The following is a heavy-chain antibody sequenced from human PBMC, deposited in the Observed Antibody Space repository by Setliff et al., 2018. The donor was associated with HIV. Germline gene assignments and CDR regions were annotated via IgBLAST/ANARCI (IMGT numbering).Heavy chain of an antibody. CDR1: GGSMSTFY. V-gene: IGHV4-4*07. CDR3: ARVFPPIRGAPFGTPPGAFDI. J-gene: IGHJ3*02. CDR2: IYTSGST. D-gene: IGHD2-15*01. Sequence: KTSETLSLTCSVSGGSMSTFYWSWIRQPAGKGLEWIGRIYTSGSTIYNPSLRSRFTMSVDTSKNQFSLELNSVTAADTAVYYCARVFPPIRGAPFGTPPGAFDIWGQGTMVTVSS.